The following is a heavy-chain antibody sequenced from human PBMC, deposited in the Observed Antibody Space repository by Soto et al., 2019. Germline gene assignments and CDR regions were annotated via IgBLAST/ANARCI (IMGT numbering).Heavy chain of an antibody. CDR2: VYYTGYT. D-gene: IGHD1-26*01. CDR3: AKHVVIVSGGSSYDF. V-gene: IGHV4-59*08. J-gene: IGHJ4*02. CDR1: GVSISGYY. Sequence: SETLSLTCSVSGVSISGYYWIWIRQPPGKGLEFVGYVYYTGYTNYNPSLKSRLTISLDMSKNQISLKLTSVTAADTAVYYCAKHVVIVSGGSSYDFWGQGILVTVSS.